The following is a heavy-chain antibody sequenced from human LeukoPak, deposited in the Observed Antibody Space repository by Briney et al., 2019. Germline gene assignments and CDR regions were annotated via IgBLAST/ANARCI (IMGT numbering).Heavy chain of an antibody. J-gene: IGHJ4*02. CDR2: ISYDGSNK. D-gene: IGHD6-13*01. CDR1: GFTFSSYG. V-gene: IGHV3-30*18. Sequence: GGSLRLSCAASGFTFSSYGMHWVRQAPGKGLEWVAVISYDGSNKYYADSVKGRFTISRDNSKNTLYLQMNSLRAEDTAVYYCAKDMGIAATLDYWGQGTLVTVSS. CDR3: AKDMGIAATLDY.